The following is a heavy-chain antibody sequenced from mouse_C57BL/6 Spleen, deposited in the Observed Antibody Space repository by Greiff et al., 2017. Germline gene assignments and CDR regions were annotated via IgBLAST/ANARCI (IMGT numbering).Heavy chain of an antibody. V-gene: IGHV5-16*01. CDR1: GFTFSDYY. CDR2: INYDGSST. D-gene: IGHD2-4*01. Sequence: EVQLVESEGGLVQPGSSMKLSCTASGFTFSDYYMAWVRQVPEKGLEWVANINYDGSSTYYLDSLKSRFIISRDNAKNILYLQMSSLKSEDTATYYCARAPFYYDYDVGYWYFDVWGTGTTVTVSS. CDR3: ARAPFYYDYDVGYWYFDV. J-gene: IGHJ1*03.